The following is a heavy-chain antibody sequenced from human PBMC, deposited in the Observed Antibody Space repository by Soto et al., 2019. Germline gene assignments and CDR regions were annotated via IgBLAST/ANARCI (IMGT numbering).Heavy chain of an antibody. CDR2: ISYDGSNK. D-gene: IGHD3-22*01. CDR1: GFTFSSYA. CDR3: AREKPMIVVVIPFDY. Sequence: PGGSLRLSCAASGFTFSSYAMHWVRQAPGKGLEWVAVISYDGSNKYYADSVKGRFTISRDNSKNTLYLQMNSLRAEDTAVYYCAREKPMIVVVIPFDYWGQGTLVTVSS. J-gene: IGHJ4*02. V-gene: IGHV3-30-3*01.